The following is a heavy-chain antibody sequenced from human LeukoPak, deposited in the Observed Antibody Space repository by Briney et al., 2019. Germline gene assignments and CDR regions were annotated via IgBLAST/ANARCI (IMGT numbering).Heavy chain of an antibody. V-gene: IGHV4-34*01. CDR3: ARRGWYSSSIGI. J-gene: IGHJ3*02. Sequence: GSLRLSCAASGLTVSSNYMSWVRQAPGKGLEWIGEINHSGSTNYNPSLKSRVTISVDTSKNQFSLKLSSVTAADTAVYYCARRGWYSSSIGIWGQGTMVTVSS. CDR1: GLTVSSNY. D-gene: IGHD6-6*01. CDR2: INHSGST.